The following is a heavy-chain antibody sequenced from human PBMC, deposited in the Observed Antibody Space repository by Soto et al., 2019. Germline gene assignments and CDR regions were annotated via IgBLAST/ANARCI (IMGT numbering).Heavy chain of an antibody. V-gene: IGHV4-30-4*01. CDR3: ARAEYSNYVGYYYYYGTDV. CDR2: IYYSGST. CDR1: GGSISSGDYY. D-gene: IGHD4-4*01. J-gene: IGHJ6*02. Sequence: PSETLSLTCTVSGGSISSGDYYWSWIRQPPGKGLEWIGYIYYSGSTYYNPSLKSRVTISVDTSKNQFSLKLSSVTAADTAVYYCARAEYSNYVGYYYYYGTDVWGQGTTVTVSS.